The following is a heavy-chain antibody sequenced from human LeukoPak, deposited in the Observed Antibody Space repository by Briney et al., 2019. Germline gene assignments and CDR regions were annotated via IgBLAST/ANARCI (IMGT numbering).Heavy chain of an antibody. V-gene: IGHV3-72*01. J-gene: IGHJ4*02. CDR2: IRNKAKSYTT. Sequence: GGSLRLSCAASGFTFSDHYMDWVRQAPGKGLEWVGHIRNKAKSYTTEYAASVKGRFTISRDDSKNSLYLQMNSLKTEDTAVYYCAGVRGTYDYWGQGTLVTVSS. CDR3: AGVRGTYDY. CDR1: GFTFSDHY.